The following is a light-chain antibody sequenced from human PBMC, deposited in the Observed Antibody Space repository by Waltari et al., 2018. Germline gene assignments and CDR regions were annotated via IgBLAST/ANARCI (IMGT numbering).Light chain of an antibody. CDR3: QVWESRSDPF. CDR1: NIGSKS. CDR2: DDS. Sequence: SYVLTQPPSVSVAPGDTAQITCGGNNIGSKSVNGYQQKQGQAPVLDICDDSDRPSIIPERFSGSNSGNTATLTISRVEYGDEADYHCQVWESRSDPFFGGGTKLTVL. J-gene: IGLJ2*01. V-gene: IGLV3-21*01.